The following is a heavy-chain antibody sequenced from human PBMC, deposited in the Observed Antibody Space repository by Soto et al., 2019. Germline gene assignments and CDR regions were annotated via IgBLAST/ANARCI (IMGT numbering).Heavy chain of an antibody. J-gene: IGHJ4*02. CDR2: INNGGEYI. CDR1: GSTFSSYG. V-gene: IGHV3-21*01. Sequence: EVQVVESGGGLVKPGGSLRLSCTAPGSTFSSYGMNWVRQAPGKGLEWVASINNGGEYIYYADSVQGRFTISRDNAKNSLYLHMNSLRAEDTAVYFCARDESAGSSIRYWGQGTLVTVSS. D-gene: IGHD6-13*01. CDR3: ARDESAGSSIRY.